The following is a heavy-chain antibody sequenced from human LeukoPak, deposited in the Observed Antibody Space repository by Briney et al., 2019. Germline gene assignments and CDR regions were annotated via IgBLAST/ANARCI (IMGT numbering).Heavy chain of an antibody. J-gene: IGHJ4*02. CDR2: ISGSGST. D-gene: IGHD6-13*01. V-gene: IGHV3-23*01. CDR3: AKQYSSSWHYFDY. Sequence: PGGSLRLSCAASGFTFSSYAMGWVRQAPGKGLEWVSAISGSGSTYYADSVKGRFTISRDNSKNTLYLQMNSLRAEDTAVYHCAKQYSSSWHYFDYWGQGTLVTVSS. CDR1: GFTFSSYA.